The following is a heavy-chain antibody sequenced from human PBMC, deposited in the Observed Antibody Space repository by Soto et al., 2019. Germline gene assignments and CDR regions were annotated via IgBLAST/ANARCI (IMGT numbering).Heavy chain of an antibody. J-gene: IGHJ6*02. CDR1: GFTFSSYA. Sequence: GSLRLSCAASGFTFSSYAMSWVRQAPGKGLEWVSAISGSGGSTYYADSVKGRFTISRDNSKNTLYLQMNSLRAEDTAVYYCAKDLRITFGGVTRQYYYYYYGMDVWGQGTTVTVSS. CDR2: ISGSGGST. V-gene: IGHV3-23*01. CDR3: AKDLRITFGGVTRQYYYYYYGMDV. D-gene: IGHD3-16*01.